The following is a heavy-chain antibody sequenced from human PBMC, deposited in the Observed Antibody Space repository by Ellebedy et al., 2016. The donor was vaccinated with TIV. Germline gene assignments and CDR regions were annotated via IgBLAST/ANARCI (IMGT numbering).Heavy chain of an antibody. CDR1: GYSFTSYW. Sequence: PGGSLRLSCKGSGYSFTSYWISWVRQMPGKGLEWMGRIDPSDSYTNYSPSFQGHVTISADKSISTAYLQWSSLKASDTAMYYCARHSMVRGVPLGMDVWGQGTTVTVSS. CDR2: IDPSDSYT. D-gene: IGHD3-10*01. V-gene: IGHV5-10-1*01. CDR3: ARHSMVRGVPLGMDV. J-gene: IGHJ6*02.